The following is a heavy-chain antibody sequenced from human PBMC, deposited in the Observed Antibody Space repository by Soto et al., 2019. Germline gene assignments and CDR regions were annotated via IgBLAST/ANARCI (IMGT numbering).Heavy chain of an antibody. Sequence: GASVKVSCKASGGTFSSNTISWVRQAPGQGLEWMGRIIPILGIANYAQKFQGRVTITADKSTSTAYMELSSLRSEDTAVYYCARDSGDSSSWWAPGKYWGQGTLVTVSS. J-gene: IGHJ4*02. CDR3: ARDSGDSSSWWAPGKY. CDR2: IIPILGIA. V-gene: IGHV1-69*04. CDR1: GGTFSSNT. D-gene: IGHD6-13*01.